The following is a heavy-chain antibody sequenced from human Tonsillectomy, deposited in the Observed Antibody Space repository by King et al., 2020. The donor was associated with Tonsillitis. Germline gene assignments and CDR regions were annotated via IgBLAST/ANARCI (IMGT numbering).Heavy chain of an antibody. CDR1: GGSFSGYY. V-gene: IGHV4-34*01. CDR3: ARGFYEYYFDY. CDR2: INHSGST. D-gene: IGHD2/OR15-2a*01. Sequence: VQLQQWGAGLLKPSETLSLTCAVYGGSFSGYYWSWIRQPPGKGLEWIGEINHSGSTNYNPSLKSRVTISVDTSKNQFSLKVSSVTAADTAVYYCARGFYEYYFDYWGQGTLVTVSS. J-gene: IGHJ4*02.